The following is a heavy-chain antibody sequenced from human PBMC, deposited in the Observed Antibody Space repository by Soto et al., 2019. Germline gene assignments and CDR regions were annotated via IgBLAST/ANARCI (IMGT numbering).Heavy chain of an antibody. D-gene: IGHD3-16*01. J-gene: IGHJ5*02. CDR3: ARVPIDTYMIYWSDP. Sequence: SETLSLTCTVSGDSVNSGDYYWTWIRQPPGKGLEWVGHIYFSGRTNYIPSLGSRVTISLDTSKNQFSLKLTSVTAADTAVYYCARVPIDTYMIYWSDPWGQGTLVTVSS. V-gene: IGHV4-61*08. CDR1: GDSVNSGDYY. CDR2: IYFSGRT.